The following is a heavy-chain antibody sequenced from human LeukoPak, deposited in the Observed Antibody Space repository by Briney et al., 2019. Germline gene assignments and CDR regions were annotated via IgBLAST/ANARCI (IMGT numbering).Heavy chain of an antibody. V-gene: IGHV3-7*01. CDR2: TKQDGSEK. D-gene: IGHD1-26*01. CDR3: ARDYSGGSYSSGYFDY. CDR1: GFTFSSYW. Sequence: GGSLRLSCAASGFTFSSYWMSWVRQAPGKGLEWVANTKQDGSEKYYVDSVKGRFTISRDNAKNSLYLQMNSLRAEDTAVYYCARDYSGGSYSSGYFDYWGQGTLVTVSS. J-gene: IGHJ4*02.